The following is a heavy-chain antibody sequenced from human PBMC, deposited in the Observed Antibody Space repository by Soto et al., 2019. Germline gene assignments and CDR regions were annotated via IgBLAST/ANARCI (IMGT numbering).Heavy chain of an antibody. Sequence: QVQLVQSGAEVKKPGSSVKVSCKASGGTFSSYAISWVRQAPGQGLGWMGGIIPIIGTANYAQKFQGRVTITADESTSTAYMELSSLRSEDRAVYYCARVLAGTTATNWFDPWGQGTLVTVSS. J-gene: IGHJ5*02. CDR2: IIPIIGTA. D-gene: IGHD1-7*01. V-gene: IGHV1-69*01. CDR1: GGTFSSYA. CDR3: ARVLAGTTATNWFDP.